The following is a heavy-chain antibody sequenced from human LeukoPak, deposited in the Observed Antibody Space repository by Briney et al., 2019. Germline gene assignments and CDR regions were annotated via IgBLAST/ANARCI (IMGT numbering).Heavy chain of an antibody. CDR1: RYIFTSYY. J-gene: IGHJ4*02. D-gene: IGHD6-13*01. CDR3: VRDRGSSWFADY. V-gene: IGHV1-2*02. CDR2: INPNNGGT. Sequence: ASVSHSRKTTRYIFTSYYIHWVRQAPGQGLEWMGWINPNNGGTKYVQKFQGRVTMTTDTSITTAYMELSRLRSDDTAMYYCVRDRGSSWFADYWGQGTLLTVSS.